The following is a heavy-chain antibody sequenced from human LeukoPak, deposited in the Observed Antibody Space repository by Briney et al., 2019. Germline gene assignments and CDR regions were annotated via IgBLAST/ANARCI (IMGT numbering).Heavy chain of an antibody. CDR2: MNPNSGNT. CDR3: ARVRNWPSIAARRGSREYYFDY. CDR1: GYTFTSYD. Sequence: GASVKVSCKASGYTFTSYDINWVRQATGQGLEWMGWMNPNSGNTGYAQKFQGRVTMTRNTSISTAYMELSSLRSEDTAVYYCARVRNWPSIAARRGSREYYFDYWGQGTLVTVSS. J-gene: IGHJ4*02. V-gene: IGHV1-8*01. D-gene: IGHD6-6*01.